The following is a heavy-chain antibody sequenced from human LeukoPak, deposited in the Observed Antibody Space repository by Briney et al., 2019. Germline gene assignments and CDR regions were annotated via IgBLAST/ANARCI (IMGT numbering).Heavy chain of an antibody. CDR1: GGSIRKYY. CDR3: GRSEVAATEQWDN. J-gene: IGHJ4*02. D-gene: IGHD1-26*01. V-gene: IGHV4-4*07. CDR2: ISTTGTT. Sequence: SETLSLTFTVSGGSIRKYYWSWIRQSAGKGLEWIGRISTTGTTNYNPSLKSRVTMSIDTSKSQFSLKLNSVTAADTAVYYCGRSEVAATEQWDNWGQGTLVTVSS.